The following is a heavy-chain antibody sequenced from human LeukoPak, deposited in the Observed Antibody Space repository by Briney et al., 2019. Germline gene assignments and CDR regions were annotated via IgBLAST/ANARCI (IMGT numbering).Heavy chain of an antibody. CDR3: AGRPTGYSSGYTH. CDR1: GITFSNYA. Sequence: GGSLRLSCVASGITFSNYAVSWVRQAPEKGLDWVSVISGSAHKIRYADSVKGRFTISRDNSENIVYLQMNNLRVEDTAVYYCAGRPTGYSSGYTHWGQGTLVTVSS. D-gene: IGHD5-18*01. CDR2: ISGSAHKI. J-gene: IGHJ4*02. V-gene: IGHV3-23*01.